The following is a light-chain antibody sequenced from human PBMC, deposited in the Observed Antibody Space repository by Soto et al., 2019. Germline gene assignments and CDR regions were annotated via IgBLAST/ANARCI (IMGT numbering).Light chain of an antibody. CDR2: DAS. CDR1: QDISTY. V-gene: IGKV1-33*01. Sequence: DLEMTQSPSSLSASLGDRVTITCEASQDISTYLNWYQQTLGKPPKLLIYDASNLETGVPSRFSGSGSGTDFTFTISSLQPEDTASYYCQQYSPLITFGQGTQLEIK. J-gene: IGKJ5*01. CDR3: QQYSPLIT.